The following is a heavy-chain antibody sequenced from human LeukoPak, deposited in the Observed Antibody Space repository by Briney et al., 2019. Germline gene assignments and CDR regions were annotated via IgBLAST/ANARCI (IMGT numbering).Heavy chain of an antibody. CDR1: GFTFDRYT. Sequence: GGSLRLSCATSGFTFDRYTIHWVRQAPGKGLEWVSLACWAGGTTYYSDSVRGRFTIFRDSGKNSVYLQMNSLTTDDTAFYFCAKELDTMFFDYWGQGALVTVSS. J-gene: IGHJ4*02. V-gene: IGHV3-43*01. D-gene: IGHD3-10*02. CDR2: ACWAGGTT. CDR3: AKELDTMFFDY.